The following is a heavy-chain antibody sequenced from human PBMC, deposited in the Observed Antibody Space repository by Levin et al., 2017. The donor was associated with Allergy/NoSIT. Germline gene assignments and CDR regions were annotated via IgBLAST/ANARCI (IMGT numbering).Heavy chain of an antibody. J-gene: IGHJ3*02. CDR1: GFTFSSYS. Sequence: GGSLRLSCAASGFTFSSYSMNWVRQTPGKGLEWVSSIRSSSSHTYYADSVKGRFTISRDNGKNSLYLQMNSLRVEDTAVYYCARDEYYDSSDYYPDDAFDTWGQGTMVTVSS. D-gene: IGHD3-22*01. CDR3: ARDEYYDSSDYYPDDAFDT. CDR2: IRSSSSHT. V-gene: IGHV3-21*01.